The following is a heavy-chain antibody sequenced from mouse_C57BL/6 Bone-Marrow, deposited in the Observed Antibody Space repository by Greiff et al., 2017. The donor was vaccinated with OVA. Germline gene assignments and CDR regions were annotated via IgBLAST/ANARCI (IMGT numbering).Heavy chain of an antibody. Sequence: EVKLVESGGGLVQPGGSLSLSCAASGFTFTDYYMSWVRQPPGKALEWLGFIRNKANGYTTEYSASVKGRFTISRDNSQSILYLQMNALRAADSATYYCARYYGSSYWYFDVWGTGTTVTVSS. V-gene: IGHV7-3*01. CDR3: ARYYGSSYWYFDV. CDR2: IRNKANGYTT. J-gene: IGHJ1*03. D-gene: IGHD1-1*01. CDR1: GFTFTDYY.